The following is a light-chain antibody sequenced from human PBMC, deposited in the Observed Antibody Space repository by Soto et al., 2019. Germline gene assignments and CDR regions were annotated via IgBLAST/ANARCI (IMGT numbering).Light chain of an antibody. CDR3: QQYNNWPPLT. J-gene: IGKJ4*01. CDR1: QNIRNN. V-gene: IGKV3-15*01. Sequence: EIVMTQSPATLSVSPGESATLSCRSSQNIRNNLAWYQQKPGQAPRLLFSDTSTRATTVPARFSGSGSGTEFTLTISSLQSEDFAVYYCQQYNNWPPLTFGGGTKVDIK. CDR2: DTS.